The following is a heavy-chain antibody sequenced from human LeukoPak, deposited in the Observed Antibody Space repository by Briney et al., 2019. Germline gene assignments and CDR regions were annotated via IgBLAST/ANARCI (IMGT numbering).Heavy chain of an antibody. D-gene: IGHD5-18*01. CDR1: GGSFSGYY. J-gene: IGHJ5*02. V-gene: IGHV4-34*01. CDR3: ARGLTWIQLWAPSSNWFDP. Sequence: SETLSLTCAVYGGSFSGYYWSWIRQPPGKGLEWIGEINHSGSTNYNPSLKSRVTMSVDTSKNQFSLNLSSVTAADTAVYYCARGLTWIQLWAPSSNWFDPWGQGTLVTVSS. CDR2: INHSGST.